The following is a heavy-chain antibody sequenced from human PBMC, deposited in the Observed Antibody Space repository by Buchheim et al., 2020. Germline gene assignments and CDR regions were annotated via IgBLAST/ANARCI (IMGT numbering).Heavy chain of an antibody. V-gene: IGHV3-23*01. D-gene: IGHD6-19*01. CDR1: GFTFSSYA. Sequence: EVQLLESGGGLVQPGGSLRLSCAASGFTFSSYAMSWVRQAPGKGLEWVSAISGSGGSTYYADSVKGRFTISRENSKNTLCLQMNSLRAEDTAVYYCAKMVAGYAVWASHTFDYWGQGTL. CDR3: AKMVAGYAVWASHTFDY. CDR2: ISGSGGST. J-gene: IGHJ4*02.